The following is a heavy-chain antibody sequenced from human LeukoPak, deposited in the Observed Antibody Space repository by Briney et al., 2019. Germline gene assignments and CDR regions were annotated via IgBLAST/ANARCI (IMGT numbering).Heavy chain of an antibody. J-gene: IGHJ6*03. D-gene: IGHD3-10*01. CDR2: ISGSGGST. CDR3: AKDSAFYYIDV. CDR1: GFTFSNYG. V-gene: IGHV3-23*01. Sequence: PGESLRLSCAASGFTFSNYGMSWVRQAPGKGLEWVSGISGSGGSTYYADSVKGRFTISRDNSKNTLYLQMNSLKGDDTAVYYCAKDSAFYYIDVWGKGTTVIISS.